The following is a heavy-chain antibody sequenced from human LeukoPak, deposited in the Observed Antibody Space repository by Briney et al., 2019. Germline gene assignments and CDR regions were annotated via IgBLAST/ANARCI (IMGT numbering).Heavy chain of an antibody. V-gene: IGHV3-30*02. D-gene: IGHD1-26*01. CDR1: GFTFSSYG. CDR2: IRYDGSNE. J-gene: IGHJ4*02. Sequence: PGGSLRLSCAASGFTFSSYGMHWVRQAPGKGLEWVSFIRYDGSNEYYADSVKGRFTISRDNSKNTLYLQMNSLRAEDTAVYYCAKEGSGSYYLAGGTPPENWGQGTLVTVSS. CDR3: AKEGSGSYYLAGGTPPEN.